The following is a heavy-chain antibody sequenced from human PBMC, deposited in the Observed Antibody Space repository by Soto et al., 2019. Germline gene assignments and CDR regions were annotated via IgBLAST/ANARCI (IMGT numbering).Heavy chain of an antibody. Sequence: QLQLQESGPGLVKPSETLSLTCTVSGGSISSSSYYWGWIRQPPGKGLEWIGRIYYSGSTYYNPSLKSRVTISVDTSKNQFSLKLSSVTAADTAVYYCARHEGYSYGYWYWGQGTLVTVSS. V-gene: IGHV4-39*01. D-gene: IGHD5-18*01. CDR3: ARHEGYSYGYWY. CDR1: GGSISSSSYY. CDR2: IYYSGST. J-gene: IGHJ4*02.